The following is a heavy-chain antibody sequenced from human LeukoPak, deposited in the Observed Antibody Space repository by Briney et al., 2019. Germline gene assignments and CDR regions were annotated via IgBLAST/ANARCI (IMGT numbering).Heavy chain of an antibody. J-gene: IGHJ5*02. CDR2: ITTSSSCI. V-gene: IGHV3-21*01. D-gene: IGHD6-13*01. CDR3: ARDPAAAGTVWLDP. CDR1: GFTFSSYS. Sequence: GGSLRLSCVASGFTFSSYSMNWVRQAPGKGLEWVSSITTSSSCIYYADSVRGRFTISRDDAKNSLYLQMNSLRAEDTAVYYCARDPAAAGTVWLDPWGQGTLVTVSS.